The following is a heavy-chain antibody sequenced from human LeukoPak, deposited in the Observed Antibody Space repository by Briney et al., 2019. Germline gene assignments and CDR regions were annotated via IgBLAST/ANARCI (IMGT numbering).Heavy chain of an antibody. D-gene: IGHD2-2*01. J-gene: IGHJ4*02. CDR1: GFTFSSYS. Sequence: GGSLRLSCAASGFTFSSYSMNWVRQAPGKGLEWVSYISSSSSTIYYADSVKGRFTISRDNAKNSLYLQMNSLRAEHTAVYYCSRVCRPSCDDYWGRGPLVPVSS. CDR3: SRVCRPSCDDY. CDR2: ISSSSSTI. V-gene: IGHV3-48*01.